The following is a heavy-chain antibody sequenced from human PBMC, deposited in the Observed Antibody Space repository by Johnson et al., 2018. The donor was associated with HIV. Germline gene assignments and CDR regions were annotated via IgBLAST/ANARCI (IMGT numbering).Heavy chain of an antibody. CDR1: RFTFSDYY. V-gene: IGHV3-30*14. CDR3: ARGYGDYSDFFDV. J-gene: IGHJ3*01. D-gene: IGHD4-17*01. Sequence: QMLLVESGGGLVKPGGSLRLSCAASRFTFSDYYMSWIRQTPGKGLEWVAVISYDGSNKYYADSVQGRFTISRDNSKNTLDIHMNSLRVEDTAVYYCARGYGDYSDFFDVWGQGTMVTVSS. CDR2: ISYDGSNK.